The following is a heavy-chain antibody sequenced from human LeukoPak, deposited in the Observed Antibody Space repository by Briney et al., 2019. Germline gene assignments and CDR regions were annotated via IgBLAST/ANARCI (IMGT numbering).Heavy chain of an antibody. J-gene: IGHJ5*02. V-gene: IGHV4-4*07. Sequence: SETLSLTCTVSGGSISSDYWSWIRQPAGKGLEWIGRIYTSGSINYNPSLKSRVTMSVDTSKNQFSLKLSSVTAADTAVYYCARYYYDSSGYINWFDPWGQGTLVTVSS. CDR1: GGSISSDY. CDR3: ARYYYDSSGYINWFDP. CDR2: IYTSGSI. D-gene: IGHD3-22*01.